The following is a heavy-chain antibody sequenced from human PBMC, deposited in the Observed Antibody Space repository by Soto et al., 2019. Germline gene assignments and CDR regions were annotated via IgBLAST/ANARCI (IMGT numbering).Heavy chain of an antibody. V-gene: IGHV3-48*03. Sequence: EVHLVESGGGLVQPGGSLRLSCAASGFTFSGYEMNWVRQAPGKGLEWVSYISDSGRTIYYADSVKGRFTISRDNAKNLLFLQMHSLRAEDTAIYYCARDGPAADFDYWGQGSLVTVSS. CDR1: GFTFSGYE. D-gene: IGHD6-13*01. CDR3: ARDGPAADFDY. CDR2: ISDSGRTI. J-gene: IGHJ4*02.